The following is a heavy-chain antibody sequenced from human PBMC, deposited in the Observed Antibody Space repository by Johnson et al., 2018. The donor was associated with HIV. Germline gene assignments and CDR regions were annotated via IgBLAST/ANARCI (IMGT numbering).Heavy chain of an antibody. V-gene: IGHV3-13*01. D-gene: IGHD3-10*01. J-gene: IGHJ3*02. CDR2: IGTAGDT. Sequence: VQLVESGGGLVQPGGSLRLSCAASGFTFSSYDMHWVRQATGKGLEWVSAIGTAGDTYYPGSVKGRFTISRDNAKNSLYLQMNSLRAEDTAVYYCAREGGVTMVDGFDIWGQGTMVTVSS. CDR3: AREGGVTMVDGFDI. CDR1: GFTFSSYD.